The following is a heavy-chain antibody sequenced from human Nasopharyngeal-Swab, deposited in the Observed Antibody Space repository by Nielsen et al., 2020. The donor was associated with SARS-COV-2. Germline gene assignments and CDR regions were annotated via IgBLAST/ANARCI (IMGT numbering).Heavy chain of an antibody. V-gene: IGHV3-74*01. J-gene: IGHJ4*02. CDR3: TRLTYYYDSSSGG. CDR1: GFTFGNYW. CDR2: INADGSST. D-gene: IGHD3-22*01. Sequence: GGSLRLSCVASGFTFGNYWMHWVRQVPGKGLVWVSHINADGSSTTYADSVKGRFTISRDNAKNTLYLHMDNLRAEDTAAYYCTRLTYYYDSSSGGWGQGTLVTVSS.